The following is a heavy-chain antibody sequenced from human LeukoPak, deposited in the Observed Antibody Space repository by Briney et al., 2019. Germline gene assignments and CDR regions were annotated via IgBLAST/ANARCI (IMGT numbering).Heavy chain of an antibody. D-gene: IGHD3-3*01. V-gene: IGHV4-34*01. CDR3: ARGGSDYDFWSGYYSHNWFDP. CDR1: GGSFSGYY. CDR2: INHSGST. Sequence: SETLSLTCAVYGGSFSGYYWSWIRQPPGKGLEWIGEINHSGSTNYNPTLKSRVTISVDTSKNQFSLKLRSVTAADTAVYYCARGGSDYDFWSGYYSHNWFDPWGQGTLVTVSS. J-gene: IGHJ5*02.